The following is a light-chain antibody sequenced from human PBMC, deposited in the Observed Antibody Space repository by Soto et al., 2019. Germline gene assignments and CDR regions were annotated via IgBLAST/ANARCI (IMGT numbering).Light chain of an antibody. V-gene: IGKV3-20*01. CDR1: QSVSGNS. Sequence: EIVLTQSRDTLPLSSGERANRSFRASQSVSGNSLACYQQKPGQANRLLIYGSSNRATGIKDRFSGSGSGTDFSLTIRRMEPEEFAVYYCKQHGDSPITFGQGKRLDIK. CDR3: KQHGDSPIT. J-gene: IGKJ5*01. CDR2: GSS.